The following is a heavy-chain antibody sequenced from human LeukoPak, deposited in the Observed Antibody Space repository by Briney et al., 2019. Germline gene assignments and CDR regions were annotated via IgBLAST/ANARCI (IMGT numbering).Heavy chain of an antibody. V-gene: IGHV3-23*01. CDR2: ISGSGGAT. CDR3: ARGGVDYYGSGTYYLMYYFDN. CDR1: GFTFNTYG. Sequence: GGSLRLSCAASGFTFNTYGMSWVRQAPGKGLEWVSGISGSGGATYYADSVKGRFTISRDDPHNTLYLQMNSLRAEDTAVYFCARGGVDYYGSGTYYLMYYFDNWGQGALVTVSS. D-gene: IGHD3-10*01. J-gene: IGHJ4*02.